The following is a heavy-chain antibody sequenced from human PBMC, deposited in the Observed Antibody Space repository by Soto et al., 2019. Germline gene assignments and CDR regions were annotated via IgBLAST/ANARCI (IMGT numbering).Heavy chain of an antibody. CDR1: RFSLSPSGMC. Sequence: SGPTLVNLTQLLTLTWPFSRFSLSPSGMCVSWIRQPPWKALEWVALIDWDDNKYYSTSLKTRLTISKDTSKTQVVLTMTNMDPVDTATYYCARGVGDLLWKARPYCFDYWGQGTLVTVSS. V-gene: IGHV2-70*01. J-gene: IGHJ4*02. CDR3: ARGVGDLLWKARPYCFDY. D-gene: IGHD3-10*01. CDR2: IDWDDNK.